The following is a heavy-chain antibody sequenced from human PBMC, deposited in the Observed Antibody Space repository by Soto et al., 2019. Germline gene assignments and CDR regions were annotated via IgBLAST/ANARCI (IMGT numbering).Heavy chain of an antibody. CDR1: GYTFTGYY. V-gene: IGHV1-2*04. CDR3: ARASLPAGTGAFDI. J-gene: IGHJ3*02. CDR2: INPNSGGT. D-gene: IGHD2-2*01. Sequence: GASVKVSCKASGYTFTGYYMHWVRQAPGQGLEWMGWINPNSGGTNYAQKFQGWVTMTRDTSIGTAYMELSRLRSDDTVVYYCARASLPAGTGAFDIWGQGTMVTVSS.